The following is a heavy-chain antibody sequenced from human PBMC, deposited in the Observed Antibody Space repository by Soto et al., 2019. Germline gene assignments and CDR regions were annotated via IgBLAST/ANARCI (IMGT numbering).Heavy chain of an antibody. V-gene: IGHV4-39*01. CDR2: MYYSGSS. CDR1: GGSVSSRTFW. CDR3: ARHPRDDYNYGGSGIFDY. Sequence: QLQLQESGPGLVKPSETLSLTCSVSGGSVSSRTFWWAWIRQPPGKGLEWIGDMYYSGSSYSSPSLKSRVTLSVDTSKNQLSLKLNSVTAADTAVYYCARHPRDDYNYGGSGIFDYWGQGTLVTVSS. D-gene: IGHD4-4*01. J-gene: IGHJ4*02.